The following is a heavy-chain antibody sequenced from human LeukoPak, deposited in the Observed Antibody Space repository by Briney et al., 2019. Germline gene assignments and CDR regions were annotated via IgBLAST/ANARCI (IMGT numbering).Heavy chain of an antibody. Sequence: GGSLRLSCAASGFTFSSYGMHWVRQAPGKGLEWVAVISYDGSNKYYADSVKGRFTISRDNFKNTLYLQMNSLRAEDTAVYYCAKAYSSSWSNNWFDPWGQGTLVTVSS. D-gene: IGHD6-13*01. CDR1: GFTFSSYG. CDR3: AKAYSSSWSNNWFDP. CDR2: ISYDGSNK. V-gene: IGHV3-30*18. J-gene: IGHJ5*02.